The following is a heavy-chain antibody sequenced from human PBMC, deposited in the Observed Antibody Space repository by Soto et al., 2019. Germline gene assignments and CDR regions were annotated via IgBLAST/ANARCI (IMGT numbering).Heavy chain of an antibody. J-gene: IGHJ3*02. V-gene: IGHV1-8*01. CDR2: MNPNSGNT. CDR1: GYTFTSYD. Sequence: GVSLKVSCKAPGYTFTSYDINWVRQATGQGLEWMGWMNPNSGNTGYAQKFQGRVTMTRNTSISTAYMELSSLRSEDTAVYYCARSDSYDAFDIWGQGTTVTVSS. CDR3: ARSDSYDAFDI. D-gene: IGHD2-21*02.